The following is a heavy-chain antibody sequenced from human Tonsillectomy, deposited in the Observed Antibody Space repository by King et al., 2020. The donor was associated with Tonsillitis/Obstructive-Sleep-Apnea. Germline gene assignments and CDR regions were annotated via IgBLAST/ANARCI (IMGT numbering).Heavy chain of an antibody. D-gene: IGHD2-2*01. CDR2: IWYDGSNK. CDR3: ARDKGDCGSTSCYEYYYYYYMDV. V-gene: IGHV3-33*01. J-gene: IGHJ6*03. CDR1: GFTFSSYG. Sequence: VQLVESGGGVVQPGRSLRLSCAASGFTFSSYGMHWVRQAPGKGLEWVAVIWYDGSNKYYADSVKGRFTISRDNSKNTLYLQMNSLRAEDTAVYYCARDKGDCGSTSCYEYYYYYYMDVWGKGTTVTVSS.